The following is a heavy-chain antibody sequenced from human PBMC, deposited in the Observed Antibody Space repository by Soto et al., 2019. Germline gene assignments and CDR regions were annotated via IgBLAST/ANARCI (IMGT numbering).Heavy chain of an antibody. CDR3: AKDSDGNSYFDY. CDR2: ISSHGIDK. CDR1: GFTFSTYA. V-gene: IGHV3-30-3*01. Sequence: QVQLVETGGGVVQPGRSLRLSCAASGFTFSTYAIHWVRQAPGKGLEWVALISSHGIDKFYADSVKGRFTISRDNSRNTLYLQLNSLRPEDTAVYYCAKDSDGNSYFDYWGLGTLVTVSS. J-gene: IGHJ4*02. D-gene: IGHD4-4*01.